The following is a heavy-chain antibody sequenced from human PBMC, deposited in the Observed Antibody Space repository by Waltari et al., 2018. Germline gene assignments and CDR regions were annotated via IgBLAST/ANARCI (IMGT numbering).Heavy chain of an antibody. D-gene: IGHD5-18*01. CDR3: ASAGVEKLWPYYFDY. V-gene: IGHV3-53*01. Sequence: EVQLVESGGGLIQPGGSLRLSCAASGFTVSSNYMSWVRQAPGKGLEWVSVSYSGCSTYDADSVKGRLTTSRDNSKNTLYLQINILRAEDTALYYCASAGVEKLWPYYFDYWGQGTLVTISS. CDR1: GFTVSSNY. CDR2: SYSGCST. J-gene: IGHJ4*02.